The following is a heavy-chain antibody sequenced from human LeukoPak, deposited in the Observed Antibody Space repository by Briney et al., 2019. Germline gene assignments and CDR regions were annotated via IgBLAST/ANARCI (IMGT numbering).Heavy chain of an antibody. CDR2: IKQDGTQE. D-gene: IGHD3-10*01. CDR3: ARDRMPSSYRGLDP. CDR1: GGSISSSSYY. J-gene: IGHJ5*02. Sequence: PSETLSLTCTVSGGSISSSSYYWGWVRQAPGKGLEWVANIKQDGTQEYYVDSVKGRFTVSRDNAKNSLYLQMNSLRAEDTAVYYCARDRMPSSYRGLDPWGQGTLVIVSS. V-gene: IGHV3-7*01.